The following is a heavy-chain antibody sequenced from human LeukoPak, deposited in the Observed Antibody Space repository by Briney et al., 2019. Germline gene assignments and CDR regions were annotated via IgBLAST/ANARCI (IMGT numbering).Heavy chain of an antibody. CDR1: GFIFSSYA. V-gene: IGHV3-30-3*01. CDR2: ISYDGSNQ. Sequence: PGRSLRLPYAASGFIFSSYAMHWVRQAPGKGLEWEAVISYDGSNQYYADSVKGRFTISRDNSKNTLYLQMNSLRAEDTAVYYCARAGYSSIWFGNYFDYWGQGTLVTVSS. J-gene: IGHJ4*02. D-gene: IGHD6-13*01. CDR3: ARAGYSSIWFGNYFDY.